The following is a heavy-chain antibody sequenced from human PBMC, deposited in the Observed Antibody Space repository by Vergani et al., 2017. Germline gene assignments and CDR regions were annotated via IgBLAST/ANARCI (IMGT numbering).Heavy chain of an antibody. Sequence: QVQLVQSGAEVKKPGSSVEVSCKASGGTFSSYAISWVRQAPGQGLEWMGGIIPIFGTANYAQKFQGRVTITADESTSTAYMELSSLRSEDTAVYYCARGPPHYDILTGYYLYYFDYWGQGTLVTVSS. CDR2: IIPIFGTA. J-gene: IGHJ4*02. D-gene: IGHD3-9*01. CDR1: GGTFSSYA. V-gene: IGHV1-69*01. CDR3: ARGPPHYDILTGYYLYYFDY.